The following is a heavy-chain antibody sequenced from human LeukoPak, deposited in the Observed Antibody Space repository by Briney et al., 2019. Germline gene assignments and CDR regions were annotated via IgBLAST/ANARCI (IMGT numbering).Heavy chain of an antibody. J-gene: IGHJ5*02. D-gene: IGHD5-24*01. CDR3: ARVSVQEETLPYLDP. CDR2: IYHSGST. CDR1: GYSISSGYY. Sequence: SETLSLTCAVSGYSISSGYYWGWIRQPPGKGLERIGSIYHSGSTYYNPSLKSRVTISVDTSKNQFSLKLSSVTAADTVVYYCARVSVQEETLPYLDPWGQGTLVTVSS. V-gene: IGHV4-38-2*01.